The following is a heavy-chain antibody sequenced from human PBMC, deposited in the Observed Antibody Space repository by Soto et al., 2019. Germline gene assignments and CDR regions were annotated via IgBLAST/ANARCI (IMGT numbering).Heavy chain of an antibody. CDR2: IHYSGSI. CDR3: GRHSQNGPPLWFGELLS. Sequence: QEQLQESGPGLVKPSETLSLTCTVSGASISSYYWSWIRQPPGKGLDWIGYIHYSGSINYNPSLKSRVIISIDTSKNQFSLNLSSVTAADTAVYYCGRHSQNGPPLWFGELLSWGQRTLVTVSS. V-gene: IGHV4-59*01. CDR1: GASISSYY. D-gene: IGHD3-10*01. J-gene: IGHJ4*02.